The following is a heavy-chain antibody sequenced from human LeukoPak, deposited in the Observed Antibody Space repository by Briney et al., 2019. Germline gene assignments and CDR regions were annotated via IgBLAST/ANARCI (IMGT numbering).Heavy chain of an antibody. CDR2: TYYRSKWCN. CDR1: GDSVSTNSGV. J-gene: IGHJ4*02. CDR3: ARSLAGTGSGLFDS. D-gene: IGHD6-13*01. Sequence: SQTLSLTCAISGDSVSTNSGVWNWIRLSPSRGLEWLGRTYYRSKWCNDYAVSVRSRITIDPDTSKNQFSLQLNSLTPEDTAVYFCARSLAGTGSGLFDSWGQGTLVTVSS. V-gene: IGHV6-1*01.